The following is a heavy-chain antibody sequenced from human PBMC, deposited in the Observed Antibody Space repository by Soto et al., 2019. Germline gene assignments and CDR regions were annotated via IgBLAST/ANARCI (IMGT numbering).Heavy chain of an antibody. CDR3: TTMRWNFWSTD. CDR1: GFPINKAW. V-gene: IGHV3-15*01. Sequence: PGGSLRLSCEVSGFPINKAWMGWVRQGPGKGLEWVGRLKSVSDGGKAEYTAPVKDRFTISRDDSKNMMYLQMNSLKAEDTAVYFCTTMRWNFWSTDWGQGTLVTVSS. D-gene: IGHD3-3*01. J-gene: IGHJ4*02. CDR2: LKSVSDGGKA.